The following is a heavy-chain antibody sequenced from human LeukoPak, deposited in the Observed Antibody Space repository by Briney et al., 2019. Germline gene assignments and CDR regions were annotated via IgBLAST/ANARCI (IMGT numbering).Heavy chain of an antibody. CDR1: GFTFSSYW. D-gene: IGHD3-16*01. J-gene: IGHJ6*02. Sequence: GGSLRLSCAASGFTFSSYWMNWARQAPGKGLVWVASINHNGNVNYYVDSVKGRFTISRDNAKNSLYLQMSNLRAEDTAVYFCARGGGLDVWGQGATVTVSS. V-gene: IGHV3-7*03. CDR3: ARGGGLDV. CDR2: INHNGNVN.